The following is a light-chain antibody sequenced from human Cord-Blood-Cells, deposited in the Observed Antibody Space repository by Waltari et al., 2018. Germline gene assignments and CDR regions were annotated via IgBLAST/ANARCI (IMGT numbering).Light chain of an antibody. J-gene: IGKJ3*01. CDR1: QSISSY. V-gene: IGKV1-39*01. CDR2: AAS. CDR3: QQSYSTPHIT. Sequence: DIQITQSPSSLSASVGDRVPITCRASQSISSYLNWYQQKPGKAPKLLIYAASSLQSGVPSRFSGSGSGTDFTLTISSLQPEDFATYYCQQSYSTPHITFGPGTKVDIK.